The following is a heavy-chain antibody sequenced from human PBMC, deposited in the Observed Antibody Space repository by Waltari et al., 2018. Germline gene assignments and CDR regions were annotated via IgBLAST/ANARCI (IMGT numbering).Heavy chain of an antibody. CDR2: ISWDSSRI. J-gene: IGHJ4*02. CDR1: GFMFDDYA. CDR3: VKGSWAAARVGRWVFDY. D-gene: IGHD6-6*01. V-gene: IGHV3-9*01. Sequence: EVQLVESGGDLVQPGRSLRLSCAASGFMFDDYAMPWVRQAPGEGLAWVSSISWDSSRIAYADSVKGRFTISRENAKNSLYLEMKSLRAEDTALYYCVKGSWAAARVGRWVFDYWGQGTLVTVSS.